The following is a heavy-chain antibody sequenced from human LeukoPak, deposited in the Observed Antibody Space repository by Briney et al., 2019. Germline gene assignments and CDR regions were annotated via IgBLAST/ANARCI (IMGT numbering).Heavy chain of an antibody. CDR1: GYTLTELS. J-gene: IGHJ5*02. CDR3: ASLNYYGSGSYYNYWFDP. V-gene: IGHV1-24*01. CDR2: FDPEDGET. D-gene: IGHD3-10*01. Sequence: APVKVSCKVSGYTLTELSMHWVRQAPGKGLEWMGGFDPEDGETIYAQKFQGRVTVTEDTSTDTAYMELSSLRSEDTAVYYCASLNYYGSGSYYNYWFDPWGQGTLVTVSS.